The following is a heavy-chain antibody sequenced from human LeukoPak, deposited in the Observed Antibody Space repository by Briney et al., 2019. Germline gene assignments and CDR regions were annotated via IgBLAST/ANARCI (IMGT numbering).Heavy chain of an antibody. V-gene: IGHV3-21*01. CDR1: GFTFSSYE. J-gene: IGHJ4*02. CDR2: ITRSSNYI. CDR3: ASSRYDSSGYYGIIAY. Sequence: GGSLRLSCAASGFTFSSYEMNWVRQAPGKGLEWVSSITRSSNYIYYADSVKGRFTISRDNAKNSLYLQMNSLRAEDTAVYYCASSRYDSSGYYGIIAYWGQGTLVTVSS. D-gene: IGHD3-22*01.